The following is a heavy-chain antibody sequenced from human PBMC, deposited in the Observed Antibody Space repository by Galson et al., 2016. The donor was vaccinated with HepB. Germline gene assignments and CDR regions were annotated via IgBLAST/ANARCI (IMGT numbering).Heavy chain of an antibody. CDR3: ARASLEFPSNFDS. CDR1: GYSFISYH. J-gene: IGHJ4*02. D-gene: IGHD3-3*01. Sequence: SVKVSCKAPGYSFISYHMHWVRQAPDQGLEWVGIINPTVGRTSDAQKFQGRVTMTTDPSTSTVYMELNSLRSEDTAVYSCARASLEFPSNFDSWGQGNLLTVS. V-gene: IGHV1-46*01. CDR2: INPTVGRT.